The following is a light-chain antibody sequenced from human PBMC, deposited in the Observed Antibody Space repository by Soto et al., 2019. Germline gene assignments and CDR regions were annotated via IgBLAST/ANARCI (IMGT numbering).Light chain of an antibody. CDR1: QSVSSSY. CDR2: GAS. J-gene: IGKJ2*01. Sequence: EIVLTQSPGTLSLSPGERATLSCRASQSVSSSYLAWYQQKPGQAPRLLIYGASSRATGIPDRFSGSGSGTYITLTISRLEPEDFAVYYCQQYGSSLYTFGQGTKLEIK. V-gene: IGKV3-20*01. CDR3: QQYGSSLYT.